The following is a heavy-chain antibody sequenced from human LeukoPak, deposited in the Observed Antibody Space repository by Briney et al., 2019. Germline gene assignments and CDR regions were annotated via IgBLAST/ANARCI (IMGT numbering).Heavy chain of an antibody. CDR2: IKQDGSET. Sequence: GVSLRLSCAASRVTLSSYWMSWVRQAPGKGLEWVANIKQDGSETYYVDSVKGRFTISRDNAKNSLSLQMNSLRAEDTAVYYCARQRGSGCLDYWGQGTLVTVSS. D-gene: IGHD6-19*01. J-gene: IGHJ4*02. V-gene: IGHV3-7*01. CDR1: RVTLSSYW. CDR3: ARQRGSGCLDY.